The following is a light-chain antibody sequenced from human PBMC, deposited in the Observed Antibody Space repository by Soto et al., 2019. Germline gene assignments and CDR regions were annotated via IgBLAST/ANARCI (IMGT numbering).Light chain of an antibody. Sequence: DIQMTQSPSSLSASVGDRITITCQASQDIGNYLNWYQQKPGKASKLLIYDASTLESGVPSRFSGSGSGTDFTFTISSLQPEDFATYYCQQYDNLPITFGQGTRLEIK. J-gene: IGKJ5*01. CDR2: DAS. V-gene: IGKV1-33*01. CDR1: QDIGNY. CDR3: QQYDNLPIT.